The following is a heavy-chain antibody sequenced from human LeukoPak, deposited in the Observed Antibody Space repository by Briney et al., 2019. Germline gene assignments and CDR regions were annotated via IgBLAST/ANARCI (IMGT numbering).Heavy chain of an antibody. Sequence: PGGSLRLSCAASGFTFSSYWMHWVRQAPGKGLVWVSRINTDGSSTSYADSVKGRFTISRDNAKNTLYLQMNSLRAEDTAVYYCASSGYCSSTSCTRFDYWGQGTLATVTS. CDR1: GFTFSSYW. V-gene: IGHV3-74*01. D-gene: IGHD2-2*01. CDR2: INTDGSST. J-gene: IGHJ4*02. CDR3: ASSGYCSSTSCTRFDY.